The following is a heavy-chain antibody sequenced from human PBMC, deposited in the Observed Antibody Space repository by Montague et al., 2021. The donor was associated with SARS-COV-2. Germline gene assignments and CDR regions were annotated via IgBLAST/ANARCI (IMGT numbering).Heavy chain of an antibody. D-gene: IGHD1-7*01. CDR3: ARRTDKWHWYYYTGFDV. Sequence: SETLSLTCAVYDGSLSDSLWAWIRQSPGKGLEWIGEVKQSGSSNYNPSLESRVDISVDMSKNQFSPNLLSVTAADTALYFCARRTDKWHWYYYTGFDVWGPGTPVTVFS. CDR2: VKQSGSS. CDR1: DGSLSDSL. J-gene: IGHJ6*02. V-gene: IGHV4-34*01.